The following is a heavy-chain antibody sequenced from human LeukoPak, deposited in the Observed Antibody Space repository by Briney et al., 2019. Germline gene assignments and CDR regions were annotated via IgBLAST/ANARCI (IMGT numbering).Heavy chain of an antibody. V-gene: IGHV3-74*01. CDR1: GFTFNRYW. Sequence: PGGSLRLSCAASGFTFNRYWMHWVRPVPGKGLVWVSRINSDGSSATYADSVKGRFTISRDNARNTLYLQMNSLRAEDTAVYYCARGRGTTYMFDYWGQGTLVTVSS. CDR3: ARGRGTTYMFDY. CDR2: INSDGSSA. D-gene: IGHD3-16*01. J-gene: IGHJ4*02.